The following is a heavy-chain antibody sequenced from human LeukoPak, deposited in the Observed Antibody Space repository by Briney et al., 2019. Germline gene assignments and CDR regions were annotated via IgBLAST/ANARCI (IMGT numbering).Heavy chain of an antibody. V-gene: IGHV3-73*01. CDR2: IRSKTNSYAT. D-gene: IGHD2-2*01. CDR1: GFTFSGSA. J-gene: IGHJ4*02. Sequence: GGSLRLSCAASGFTFSGSAMHWVRQASGKGLEWVGRIRSKTNSYATAYAASVKGRFTLSRDDSKNTGYLQMNSLKTEDTAVYYCTRHSAAAPDYWGQGTLVTVSS. CDR3: TRHSAAAPDY.